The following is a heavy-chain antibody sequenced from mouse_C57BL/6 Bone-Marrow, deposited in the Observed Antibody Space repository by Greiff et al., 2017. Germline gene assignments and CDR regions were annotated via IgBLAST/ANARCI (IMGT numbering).Heavy chain of an antibody. CDR2: IYPGNSDT. D-gene: IGHD2-1*01. J-gene: IGHJ3*01. V-gene: IGHV1-5*01. CDR3: TRLGGNYLFAY. CDR1: GYTFTSYW. Sequence: VQPQQSGTVPARPGASVKMSCKTSGYTFTSYWMHWVKQRPGQGLEWIGAIYPGNSDTSYNQKFKGKAKLTAVTSASTAYMELISLTNEDSAVYYCTRLGGNYLFAYWGQGTLVTVSA.